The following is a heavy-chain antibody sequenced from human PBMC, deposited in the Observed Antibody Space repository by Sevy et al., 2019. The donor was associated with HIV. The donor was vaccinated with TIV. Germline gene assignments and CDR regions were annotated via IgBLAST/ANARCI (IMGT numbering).Heavy chain of an antibody. J-gene: IGHJ4*03. CDR2: VDHTGNI. CDR3: AREPIEAPAWGYFDI. D-gene: IGHD2-15*01. V-gene: IGHV4-34*01. Sequence: SETLSLTCAVYVDSFNGHYWSWIRQVPGRGLEWIGEVDHTGNINYNPALKNRLAMSVNRSKNQCSLNLTSLTAADTAVYYCAREPIEAPAWGYFDIWGHGNRVTVSS. CDR1: VDSFNGHY.